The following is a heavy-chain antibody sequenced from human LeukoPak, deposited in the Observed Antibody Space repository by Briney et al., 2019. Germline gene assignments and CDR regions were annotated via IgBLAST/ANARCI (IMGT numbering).Heavy chain of an antibody. CDR2: IWYDGSNK. CDR1: GVTISSNG. D-gene: IGHD3-22*01. Sequence: PGGSLRLSCAASGVTISSNGMRCVRQAPGKGLEWVAVIWYDGSNKYYADSVKGRFTISRDNSKNTLYLQMNSLRAEDTAVYYCENEAVYYDAKVDYCYYGMDVCGQGTTVTVSS. V-gene: IGHV3-33*06. J-gene: IGHJ6*02. CDR3: ENEAVYYDAKVDYCYYGMDV.